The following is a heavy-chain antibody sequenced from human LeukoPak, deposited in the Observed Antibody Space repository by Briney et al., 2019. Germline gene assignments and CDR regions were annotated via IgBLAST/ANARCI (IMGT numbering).Heavy chain of an antibody. Sequence: SETLSLTCTVSSGSISTSNYYWGWVRQPPGKALEWIGNIFYSGSTYYSPSLKSRVTISVDTSKNQFSLKLSSVTAADTAVYYCARQPCRGDCYFSTPNNWFDPWGQGTLVTVSS. CDR1: SGSISTSNYY. V-gene: IGHV4-39*01. CDR3: ARQPCRGDCYFSTPNNWFDP. J-gene: IGHJ5*02. D-gene: IGHD2-21*02. CDR2: IFYSGST.